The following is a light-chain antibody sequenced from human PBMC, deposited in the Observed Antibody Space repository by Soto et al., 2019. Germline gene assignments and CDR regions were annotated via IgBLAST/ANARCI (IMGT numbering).Light chain of an antibody. J-gene: IGKJ4*01. V-gene: IGKV3-15*01. CDR3: QQYDERPPNLS. CDR2: AAS. CDR1: QSVSTN. Sequence: EIVMTQSPATLSVSPGERATLSCRASQSVSTNLAWYQQKPGQAPRLLIYAASVRATGIPARFSGSGSGTEFTLTISSLQSEYFAVYYCQQYDERPPNLSCGGGTKVEIK.